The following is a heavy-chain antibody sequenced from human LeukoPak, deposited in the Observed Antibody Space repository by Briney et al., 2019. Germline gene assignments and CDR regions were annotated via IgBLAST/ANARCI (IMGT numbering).Heavy chain of an antibody. D-gene: IGHD6-19*01. CDR3: AKDEWLVRRFDY. CDR1: GFTFSSYA. V-gene: IGHV3-23*01. Sequence: GGSLRLSCAASGFTFSSYAMSWVRQAPGKGLEWVSAISGSGGSTYYADSVKGRSTISRDNSKNTLYLQMNSLRAEDTAVYYCAKDEWLVRRFDYWGQGTLVTVSS. J-gene: IGHJ4*02. CDR2: ISGSGGST.